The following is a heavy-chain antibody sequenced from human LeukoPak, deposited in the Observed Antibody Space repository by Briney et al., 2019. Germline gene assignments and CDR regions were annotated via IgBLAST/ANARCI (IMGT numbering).Heavy chain of an antibody. CDR3: TRDFFGIDY. Sequence: GGSLRLSCAASGFTFTGYWMHWVRQAPGKGLVWVSYISSDGTGTNYADSVKGRFTISGDNAKNTVYLQMNSLRAEDTAVYYCTRDFFGIDYWGQGTLVTVSS. CDR2: ISSDGTGT. V-gene: IGHV3-74*01. CDR1: GFTFTGYW. J-gene: IGHJ4*02. D-gene: IGHD3-3*01.